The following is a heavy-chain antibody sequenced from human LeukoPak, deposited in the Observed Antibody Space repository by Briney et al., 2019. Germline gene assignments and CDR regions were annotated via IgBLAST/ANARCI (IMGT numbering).Heavy chain of an antibody. CDR1: GYTFTSYY. CDR2: INPSGGST. CDR3: ARSVSAPDAFDI. J-gene: IGHJ3*02. Sequence: GASVKVSCKASGYTFTSYYMHWVRQAPGQGLEWMGIINPSGGSTSYAQKFQGGVTMTRDTSTSTVYMELSSLRSEDTAVYYCARSVSAPDAFDIWGQGTMVTVSS. V-gene: IGHV1-46*03.